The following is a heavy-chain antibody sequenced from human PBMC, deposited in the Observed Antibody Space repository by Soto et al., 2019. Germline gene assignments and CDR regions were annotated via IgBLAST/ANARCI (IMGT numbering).Heavy chain of an antibody. J-gene: IGHJ5*02. CDR2: IYYSGST. V-gene: IGHV4-31*03. CDR1: GGSISSGGYY. CDR3: ARDAGEWDYYDSRAFDP. D-gene: IGHD3-22*01. Sequence: QVQLQESGPGLVKPSRTLSLTCTVSGGSISSGGYYWSWIRQHPGKGLEWIGYIYYSGSTYYNPSLKSRVTISVDTSKNQFSLKLSSVTAADTAVYYCARDAGEWDYYDSRAFDPWGQGTLVTVSS.